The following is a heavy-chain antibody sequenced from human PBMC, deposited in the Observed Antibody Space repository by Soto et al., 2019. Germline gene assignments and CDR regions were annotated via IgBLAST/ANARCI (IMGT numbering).Heavy chain of an antibody. Sequence: GSLRLSCAASGFTFSSYGMHCVRQAPGKGLEWGAVISYDGSNKYYADSVKGRFTISRDNSKNTLYLQMNSLRADDTAVYYCAREGVGVATMEWFDPWGQGTLVTVSS. CDR1: GFTFSSYG. V-gene: IGHV3-30*03. CDR2: ISYDGSNK. J-gene: IGHJ5*02. CDR3: AREGVGVATMEWFDP. D-gene: IGHD5-12*01.